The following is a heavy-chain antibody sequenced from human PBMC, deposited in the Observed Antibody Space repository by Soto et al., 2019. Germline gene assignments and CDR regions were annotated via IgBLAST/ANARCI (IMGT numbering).Heavy chain of an antibody. CDR1: GFTVSSNY. V-gene: IGHV3-66*01. J-gene: IGHJ6*03. Sequence: GGSLRLSCAASGFTVSSNYMSWVRQAPGKGLEWVSVIYSGGSTYYADSVKGRFTISRDNSKNTLYLQMNSLRAEDTAVYYCARDSRQWLTAIDGYYYMDVWGKGTTVTVSS. D-gene: IGHD6-19*01. CDR2: IYSGGST. CDR3: ARDSRQWLTAIDGYYYMDV.